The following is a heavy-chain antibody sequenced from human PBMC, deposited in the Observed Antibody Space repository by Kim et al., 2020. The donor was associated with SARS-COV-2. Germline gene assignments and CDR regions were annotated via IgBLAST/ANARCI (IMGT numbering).Heavy chain of an antibody. V-gene: IGHV4-39*01. D-gene: IGHD6-13*01. CDR3: ARHDRQQLVAELNWFDP. CDR2: IYYSGST. Sequence: SETLSLTCTVSGGSISSSSYYWGWIRQPPGKGLEWIGSIYYSGSTYYNPSLKSRVTISVDTSKNQFSLKLSSVTAADTAVYYCARHDRQQLVAELNWFDPWGQGTLVTVSS. J-gene: IGHJ5*02. CDR1: GGSISSSSYY.